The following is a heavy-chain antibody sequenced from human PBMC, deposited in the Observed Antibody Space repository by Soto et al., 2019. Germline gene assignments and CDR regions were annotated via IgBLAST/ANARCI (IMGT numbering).Heavy chain of an antibody. V-gene: IGHV4-38-2*01. CDR3: ARAPGDLLNYFDY. J-gene: IGHJ4*02. CDR1: GYSIISGYY. CDR2: IYHSGST. Sequence: SETLSLTCAVSGYSIISGYYLVWIRQPPGKGLEWIGSIYHSGSTYYNPSLKSRVTISLDTSKNQFSLKLSSVTAADTAVYYCARAPGDLLNYFDYWGPGLLVTVSS. D-gene: IGHD7-27*01.